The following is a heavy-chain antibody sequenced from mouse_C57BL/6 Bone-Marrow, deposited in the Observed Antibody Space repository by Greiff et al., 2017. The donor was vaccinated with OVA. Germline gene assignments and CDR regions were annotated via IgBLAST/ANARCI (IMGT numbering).Heavy chain of an antibody. D-gene: IGHD2-4*01. Sequence: EVKLVESGGGLVKPGGSLKLSCAASGFTFSSYAMSWVRQTPEKRLEWVATISDGGSYTYYPDNVKGRFTISRDNAKNNLYLQMSHLKSEDTAMYYCARGAYDYRFAYWGQGTLVTVSA. CDR1: GFTFSSYA. V-gene: IGHV5-4*03. J-gene: IGHJ3*01. CDR2: ISDGGSYT. CDR3: ARGAYDYRFAY.